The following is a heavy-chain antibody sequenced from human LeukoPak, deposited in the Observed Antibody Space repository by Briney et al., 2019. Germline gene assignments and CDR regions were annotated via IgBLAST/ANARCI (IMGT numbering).Heavy chain of an antibody. Sequence: PSETLSLTCTVSGGSISSRSYYWSWIRQPPGKGLEWIGYIYYSGSTNYNPSLKSRVTISVDTSKNQFSLKLSSVTAADTALYYCARGQIQLWSSSYYFDYWGQGTLVTVSS. CDR2: IYYSGST. D-gene: IGHD5-18*01. J-gene: IGHJ4*02. CDR1: GGSISSRSYY. CDR3: ARGQIQLWSSSYYFDY. V-gene: IGHV4-61*01.